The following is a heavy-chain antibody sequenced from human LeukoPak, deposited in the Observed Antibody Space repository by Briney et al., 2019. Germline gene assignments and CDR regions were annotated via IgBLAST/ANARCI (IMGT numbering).Heavy chain of an antibody. J-gene: IGHJ4*02. CDR3: AKCVRGCSSTSCVYYFDY. CDR2: IYNGGGT. CDR1: GFTVSSTC. V-gene: IGHV3-53*01. Sequence: GSLRLSCAASGFTVSSTCMTWVRQAPGKGLEWISLIYNGGGTYYADSVKGRFTISRDNSKNTLYLQMNSLRAEDTAVYYCAKCVRGCSSTSCVYYFDYWGQGTLVTVSS. D-gene: IGHD2-2*01.